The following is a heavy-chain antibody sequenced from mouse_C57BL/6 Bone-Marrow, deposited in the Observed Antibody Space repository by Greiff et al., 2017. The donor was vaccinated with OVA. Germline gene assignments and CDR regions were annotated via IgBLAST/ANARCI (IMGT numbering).Heavy chain of an antibody. V-gene: IGHV1-62-2*01. D-gene: IGHD2-4*01. CDR2: FYPGSGSI. J-gene: IGHJ3*01. CDR1: GYTFTEYT. Sequence: VKLVESGAELVKPGASVKLSCKASGYTFTEYTIHWVKQRSGQGLKWIGWFYPGSGSIKYNEKFKDKATLTADKSSSTVYMELSRLTSEDSAVYFCARHEDYDYEGEAWFAYWGQGTLVTVSA. CDR3: ARHEDYDYEGEAWFAY.